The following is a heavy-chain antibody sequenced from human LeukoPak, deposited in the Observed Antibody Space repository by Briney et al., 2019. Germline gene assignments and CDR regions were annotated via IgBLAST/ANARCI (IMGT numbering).Heavy chain of an antibody. J-gene: IGHJ4*02. CDR3: ARVGADIVVVPAAMACDY. V-gene: IGHV1-2*02. D-gene: IGHD2-2*01. CDR1: GYTFTGYY. CDR2: INPNSGGT. Sequence: GASVKISCKASGYTFTGYYMHWVRQAPGQGLEWMGWINPNSGGTNYAQKFQGRVTMIRDTSISTAYMELSRLRSDDTAVYYCARVGADIVVVPAAMACDYWGQGTLVTVSS.